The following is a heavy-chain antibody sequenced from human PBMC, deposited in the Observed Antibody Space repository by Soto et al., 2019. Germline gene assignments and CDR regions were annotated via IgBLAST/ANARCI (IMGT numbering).Heavy chain of an antibody. CDR2: INRKRGGT. CDR3: ARDSGIPGRYWYFGL. CDR1: GYTFSDYF. J-gene: IGHJ2*01. V-gene: IGHV1-2*02. D-gene: IGHD2-21*01. Sequence: QVQLVQSGAEVKKPGASVKVSCTTYGYTFSDYFLHWVRQAPGQGPEWVGFINRKRGGTEYAPKFQGRVTMTRDTSSSTVYMYLSGLTSDDTAIYYCARDSGIPGRYWYFGLWGRGTLVTVSS.